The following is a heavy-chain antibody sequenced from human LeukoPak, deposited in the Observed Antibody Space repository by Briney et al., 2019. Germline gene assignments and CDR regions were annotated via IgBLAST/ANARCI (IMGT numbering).Heavy chain of an antibody. D-gene: IGHD6-6*01. CDR2: IYYSGST. CDR1: GGSISSSSYY. V-gene: IGHV4-39*07. J-gene: IGHJ3*02. CDR3: AVYIAARPRNAFDI. Sequence: SETLSLTCTVSGGSISSSSYYWGWIRQPPGKGLEWIGSIYYSGSTYYNPSLKSRVTISVDTSKNQFSLKLSSVTAADTAVHYCAVYIAARPRNAFDIWGQGTMVTVSS.